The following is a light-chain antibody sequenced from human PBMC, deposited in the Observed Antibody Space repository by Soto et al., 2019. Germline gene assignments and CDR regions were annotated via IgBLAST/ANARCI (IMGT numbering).Light chain of an antibody. J-gene: IGLJ1*01. V-gene: IGLV1-40*01. CDR3: QSYDSSLSGYV. Sequence: QSVLTQPPSVSGAPGQRVTISCTGSSSNIGAGYDVHWYQQRPGTAPKLLIYANSNRPSGVPDRFSGSKSGTSASLAITGLQAEDEADYYFQSYDSSLSGYVFGVGTKLTVL. CDR2: ANS. CDR1: SSNIGAGYD.